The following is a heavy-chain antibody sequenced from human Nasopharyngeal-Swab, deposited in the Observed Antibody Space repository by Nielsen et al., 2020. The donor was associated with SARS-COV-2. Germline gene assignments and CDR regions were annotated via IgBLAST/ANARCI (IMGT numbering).Heavy chain of an antibody. CDR1: GFTFTTYG. CDR3: VKDSKSLAAAGTLDS. CDR2: ISSDTNTI. J-gene: IGHJ4*02. Sequence: GESLKISCAVSGFTFTTYGMNWVRRAPGKGLEWLSYISSDTNTIKYAESVKGRFTVSRDNSKNSLYLQMNSLRAEDTALYYCVKDSKSLAAAGTLDSWGQGTLVTVSS. V-gene: IGHV3-48*04. D-gene: IGHD6-13*01.